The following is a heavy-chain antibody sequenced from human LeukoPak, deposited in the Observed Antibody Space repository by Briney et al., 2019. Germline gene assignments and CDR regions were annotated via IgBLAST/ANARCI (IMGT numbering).Heavy chain of an antibody. D-gene: IGHD6-19*01. Sequence: SQTLSLTCAISGDSVSSNSAAWNWLRQSPSRGLEWLGRTYYRSKWYNDYAVSVKSRITINPDTSKNQFSLQLNSVTPEDTAVYYCARGRYSSGWGSFDYWGQGTLVTVPS. CDR3: ARGRYSSGWGSFDY. CDR1: GDSVSSNSAA. J-gene: IGHJ4*02. CDR2: TYYRSKWYN. V-gene: IGHV6-1*01.